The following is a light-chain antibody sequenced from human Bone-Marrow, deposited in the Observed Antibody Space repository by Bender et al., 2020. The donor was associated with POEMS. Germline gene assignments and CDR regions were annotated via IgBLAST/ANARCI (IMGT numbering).Light chain of an antibody. Sequence: QSALTQPASVSGSPGQSLTISCTGSSSVFRRYHLVSWYQQHPGKAPRLVISDVSQRPSGVSDRFSGSKSGNTASLTVSGLQAEDEADYYCSSYTATGTLFGGGTKLTVL. J-gene: IGLJ2*01. V-gene: IGLV2-14*02. CDR3: SSYTATGTL. CDR1: SSVFRRYHL. CDR2: DVS.